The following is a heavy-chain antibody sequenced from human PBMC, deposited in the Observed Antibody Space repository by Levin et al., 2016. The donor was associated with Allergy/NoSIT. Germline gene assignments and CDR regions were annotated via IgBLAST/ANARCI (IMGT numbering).Heavy chain of an antibody. CDR1: GFTFSSYA. V-gene: IGHV3-23*01. J-gene: IGHJ4*02. D-gene: IGHD3-10*01. Sequence: GESLKISCAASGFTFSSYAMSWVRQAPGKGLEWVSAISGSGGSTYYADSVKGRFTISRDNSKNTLYLQMNSLRAEDTAVYYCAKDHEVRGVITIDYWGQGTLVTVSS. CDR2: ISGSGGST. CDR3: AKDHEVRGVITIDY.